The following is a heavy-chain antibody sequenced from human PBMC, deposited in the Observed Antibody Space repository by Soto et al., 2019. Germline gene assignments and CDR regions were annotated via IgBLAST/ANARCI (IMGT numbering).Heavy chain of an antibody. D-gene: IGHD3-22*01. CDR1: GGSINSYC. CDR3: TTDSYSTIIIVRFDY. Sequence: SETLSLTCTVSGGSINSYCWSWIRQPPGKGLEWLAYIFDSGNANYNPSTKRRVTISVDTSKNQFTLKLTSVTAADTAVYYCTTDSYSTIIIVRFDYWGQGTLVTVSS. J-gene: IGHJ4*02. CDR2: IFDSGNA. V-gene: IGHV4-59*08.